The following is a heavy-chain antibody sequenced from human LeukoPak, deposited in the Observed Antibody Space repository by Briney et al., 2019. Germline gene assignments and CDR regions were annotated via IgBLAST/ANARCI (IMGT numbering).Heavy chain of an antibody. D-gene: IGHD1-26*01. V-gene: IGHV3-9*01. CDR1: GFTFDDFA. CDR2: ISWNSGDI. Sequence: GGSLRLSCAASGFTFDDFAMHWVRQAPGKGLEWVSGISWNSGDIGYADSVKGRFAISRDNAKNSLYLQMNSLRVEDTALYYCAKDIRLLSPSGSFDYWGQGTLVTVFS. CDR3: AKDIRLLSPSGSFDY. J-gene: IGHJ4*02.